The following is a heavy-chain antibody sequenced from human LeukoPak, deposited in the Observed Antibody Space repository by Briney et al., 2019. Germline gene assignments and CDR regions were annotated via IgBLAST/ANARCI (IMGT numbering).Heavy chain of an antibody. J-gene: IGHJ4*02. D-gene: IGHD3-3*01. Sequence: SETLSLTCAVYGGSFSGYYWSWIRQPPGKGLEWIGEINHSGSTNYNPSLKSRVTISVDTSKNQFSLKLSSVTAADTAVYYCARGRGIYYDFWSGYYRGVYFDYWGQGTLVTVSS. CDR2: INHSGST. V-gene: IGHV4-34*01. CDR3: ARGRGIYYDFWSGYYRGVYFDY. CDR1: GGSFSGYY.